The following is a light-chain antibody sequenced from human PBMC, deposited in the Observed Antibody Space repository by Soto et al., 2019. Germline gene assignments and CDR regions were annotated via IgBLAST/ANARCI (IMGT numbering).Light chain of an antibody. J-gene: IGLJ2*01. Sequence: QSVLTQPPSVSGAPGQRVTISCSNIGARYDVHWYQQLPGTAPKLLIYGNSDRPSWVPDRFSGSKSGTSASLAITGLQAEDEAEYYCQSYDSSLTGSRVFGGGTKVTVL. CDR2: GNS. CDR1: SNIGARYD. CDR3: QSYDSSLTGSRV. V-gene: IGLV1-40*01.